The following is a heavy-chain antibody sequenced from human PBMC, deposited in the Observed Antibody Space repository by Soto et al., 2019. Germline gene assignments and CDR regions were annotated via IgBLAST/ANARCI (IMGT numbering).Heavy chain of an antibody. CDR2: IYSGGST. CDR1: GFTVSSNY. CDR3: AREVIVVVVAATQNWFDP. V-gene: IGHV3-66*01. J-gene: IGHJ5*02. D-gene: IGHD2-15*01. Sequence: EVQLVESGGGLVQPGGSLRLSCAASGFTVSSNYMSWVRQAPGKGLEWVSVIYSGGSTYYADSVKGRFTISRDNSKNTXCLQMNSRRAEDTAVYYCAREVIVVVVAATQNWFDPWGQGTLVTVSS.